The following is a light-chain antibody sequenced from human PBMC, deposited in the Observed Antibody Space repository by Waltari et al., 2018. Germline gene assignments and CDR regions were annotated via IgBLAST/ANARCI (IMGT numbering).Light chain of an antibody. J-gene: IGLJ2*01. V-gene: IGLV1-51*01. Sequence: QSVLTQPPSVSAAPGQKVTISCYGSSPTIGHYLVSWYHQFPGATPKLLIYDNYKRPSGLPDRFSASKAGTSATLDITGLQIGDEADYYCATWDNSLTAVVFGGGTKLTVL. CDR3: ATWDNSLTAVV. CDR2: DNY. CDR1: SPTIGHYL.